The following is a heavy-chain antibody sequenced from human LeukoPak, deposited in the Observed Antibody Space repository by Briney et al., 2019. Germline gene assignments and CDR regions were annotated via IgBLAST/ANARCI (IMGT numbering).Heavy chain of an antibody. V-gene: IGHV3-23*01. D-gene: IGHD2-15*01. J-gene: IGHJ6*02. CDR2: ITNSGVTT. CDR3: AKARLYCSSGTCSDHPATLTGMDV. Sequence: GGSLRLSCTASGFTFSSFAMHWVRQAPGKGLEWVSLITNSGVTTHYADPVKGRFTNSRDNSRSTLYLQLNSLRADDTALYYCAKARLYCSSGTCSDHPATLTGMDVWGQGTTVTVSS. CDR1: GFTFSSFA.